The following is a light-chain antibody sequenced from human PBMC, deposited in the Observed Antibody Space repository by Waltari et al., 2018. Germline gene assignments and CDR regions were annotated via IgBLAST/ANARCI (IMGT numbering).Light chain of an antibody. CDR2: ASS. CDR1: QRVSRRY. Sequence: EIVLTQTPDTLSLSPGDTATLSCTASQRVSRRYFAWYQQRPGQGPRLLISASSNRTAGVPDRFSGAGSETVFTLNIKGLQPEDSAVYFCQQFSGVPEPTSRPWTFGQGTKV. CDR3: QQFSGVPEPTSRPWT. J-gene: IGKJ1*01. V-gene: IGKV3-20*01.